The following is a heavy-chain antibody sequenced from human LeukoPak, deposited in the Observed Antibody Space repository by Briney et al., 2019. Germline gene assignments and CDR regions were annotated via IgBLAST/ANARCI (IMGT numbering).Heavy chain of an antibody. CDR3: AKSPNYYGSGSYKDGEAFDI. D-gene: IGHD3-10*01. Sequence: PGGSLRLSCAASGFTFSDYYMSWIRQAPGKGLEWVSYISSSGSTIYYADSVKGRFTISRDNSKNTLYLQINSLRAEDTAVYYCAKSPNYYGSGSYKDGEAFDIWGQGTMVTVSS. CDR1: GFTFSDYY. V-gene: IGHV3-11*04. J-gene: IGHJ3*02. CDR2: ISSSGSTI.